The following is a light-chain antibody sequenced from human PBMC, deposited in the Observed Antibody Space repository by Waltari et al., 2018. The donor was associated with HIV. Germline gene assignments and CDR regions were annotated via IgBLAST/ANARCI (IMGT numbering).Light chain of an antibody. CDR1: QNIGYS. CDR3: QQRTNWPLYT. J-gene: IGKJ2*01. V-gene: IGKV3-11*01. CDR2: DAS. Sequence: EIVLTQSQATLSLSPGERATLFCRASQNIGYSLAWYQHKPGQAPRRLIYDASNRVTGIPGRFSGSGSGTEFTLAISRLEPEDFAVYYCQQRTNWPLYTFGQGTKLEIK.